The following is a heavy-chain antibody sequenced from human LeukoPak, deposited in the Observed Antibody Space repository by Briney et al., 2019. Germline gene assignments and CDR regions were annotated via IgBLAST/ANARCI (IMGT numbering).Heavy chain of an antibody. D-gene: IGHD6-6*01. Sequence: ASVKVSCKASGYTFTGYHMHWVRQAPGQGLEWIGWINPNSGGTNYAQKFQSRLTMTRDTSISTAYMELSRLRSDDTAVYYCARGVDTSSSGVDYWGQGTLVTVSS. CDR3: ARGVDTSSSGVDY. V-gene: IGHV1-2*02. J-gene: IGHJ4*02. CDR1: GYTFTGYH. CDR2: INPNSGGT.